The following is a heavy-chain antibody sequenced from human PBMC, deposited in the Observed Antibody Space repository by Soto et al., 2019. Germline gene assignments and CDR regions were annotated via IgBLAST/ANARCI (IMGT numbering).Heavy chain of an antibody. Sequence: QVQLVQSGAEVQKPGSSVKVSCKASGGTFSSYAISWVRQAPGQGLEWMGGIIPIFGTANYAQKCQGRVTITADESTSTAYMELSSLRYEDTAVYYGARDSGLGVAVGNWFDPWGQGTLVTVSS. V-gene: IGHV1-69*01. CDR3: ARDSGLGVAVGNWFDP. CDR2: IIPIFGTA. D-gene: IGHD6-19*01. J-gene: IGHJ5*02. CDR1: GGTFSSYA.